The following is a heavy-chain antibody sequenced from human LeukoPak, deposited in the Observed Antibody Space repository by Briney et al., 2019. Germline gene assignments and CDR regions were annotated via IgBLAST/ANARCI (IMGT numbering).Heavy chain of an antibody. J-gene: IGHJ4*02. Sequence: KPSESLSLTCTVSGGSISSHYYWIWIRQPPGKGLEWIGSNYYSGSTYYNPSLKSRVTISVDTSKNQFSLKLSSLTAAETAVYYCARQYGSGSAYTPVVDLWGQGTLVTVS. CDR3: ARQYGSGSAYTPVVDL. D-gene: IGHD3-10*01. CDR1: GGSISSHYY. CDR2: NYYSGST. V-gene: IGHV4-39*01.